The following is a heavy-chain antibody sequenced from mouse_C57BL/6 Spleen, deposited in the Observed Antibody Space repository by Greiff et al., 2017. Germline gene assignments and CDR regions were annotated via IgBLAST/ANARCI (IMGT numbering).Heavy chain of an antibody. CDR2: IYPGDGDT. J-gene: IGHJ2*01. CDR1: GYAFSSSW. V-gene: IGHV1-82*01. Sequence: QVQLQQSGPELVKPGASVKISCKASGYAFSSSWMNWVKQRPGKGLEWIGRIYPGDGDTNYNGKFKGKATLTADKSSSTAYMQLSSLTSEDSAVYICAGDAGARGLFDYWGQGTTLTVSS. CDR3: AGDAGARGLFDY. D-gene: IGHD3-1*01.